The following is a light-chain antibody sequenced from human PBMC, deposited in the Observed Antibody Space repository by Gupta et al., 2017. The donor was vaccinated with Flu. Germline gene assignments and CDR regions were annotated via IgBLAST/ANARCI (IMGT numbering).Light chain of an antibody. Sequence: DIVMTQSPLSLPVSLGERATITCKSSQSLLHSSKDKNYLAWYQQKPGQPPKLLIYWASTRESGVPDRFSGSGSGTDFTLTISSLQAEDVAVYYCQQDDSTPWTFGQGTKVEIK. CDR2: WAS. CDR1: QSLLHSSKDKNY. CDR3: QQDDSTPWT. J-gene: IGKJ1*01. V-gene: IGKV4-1*01.